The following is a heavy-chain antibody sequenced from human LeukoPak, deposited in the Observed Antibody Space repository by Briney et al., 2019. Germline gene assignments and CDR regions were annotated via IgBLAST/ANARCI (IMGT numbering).Heavy chain of an antibody. J-gene: IGHJ4*02. V-gene: IGHV4-34*01. CDR1: GGSFSGYY. D-gene: IGHD3-10*01. CDR3: ARRGVTYYYGSGSYSISRNFDY. Sequence: SETLSLTCAVYGGSFSGYYWSWIRQPPGKGLEWIGEINHSGSTNYNPSLKSRVTISVDTSKNQFSLKLSSVTAADTAVYYCARRGVTYYYGSGSYSISRNFDYWSQGTLVTVSS. CDR2: INHSGST.